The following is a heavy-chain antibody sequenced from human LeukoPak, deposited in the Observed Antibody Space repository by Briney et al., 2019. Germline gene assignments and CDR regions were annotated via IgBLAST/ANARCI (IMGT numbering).Heavy chain of an antibody. J-gene: IGHJ5*02. CDR2: INHSAYT. V-gene: IGHV4-34*01. Sequence: PSETLSLTCAVSGVSFSGYYWSWIRQSPEKGLEWSGEINHSAYTNYNPSLKSRVTISLDTSKTQFSLKLLSATAADTAVYYCARGRDDYTDYNWFEQWGQGTLVTVSS. D-gene: IGHD4-11*01. CDR3: ARGRDDYTDYNWFEQ. CDR1: GVSFSGYY.